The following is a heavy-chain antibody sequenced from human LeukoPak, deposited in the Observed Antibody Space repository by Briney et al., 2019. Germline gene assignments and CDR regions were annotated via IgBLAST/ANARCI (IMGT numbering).Heavy chain of an antibody. D-gene: IGHD3-9*01. CDR2: ISYDGSNK. CDR1: GFTFSSYG. Sequence: AGGSLRLSCAASGFTFSSYGMHWVRQAPGKGLEWVAVISYDGSNKYYADSVKGRFTISRDNSKNTLYLQMNSLRAEDTAVYYCAKDGYYDILTGYGPYGMDVWGQGTTVTVSS. CDR3: AKDGYYDILTGYGPYGMDV. V-gene: IGHV3-30*18. J-gene: IGHJ6*02.